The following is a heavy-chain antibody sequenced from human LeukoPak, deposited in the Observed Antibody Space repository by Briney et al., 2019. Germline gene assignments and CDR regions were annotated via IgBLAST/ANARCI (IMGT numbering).Heavy chain of an antibody. V-gene: IGHV3-9*01. D-gene: IGHD3-10*01. J-gene: IGHJ4*02. Sequence: GRSLRLSCAASGFTFDDYAMHWVRQAPGKGLEWVSGISWNSGSIGYADSVKGRFTISRDNAKNSLYLQMNSLRAEDTAVYYCAKAYGSGLGVDYWGQGTLVTVSS. CDR1: GFTFDDYA. CDR2: ISWNSGSI. CDR3: AKAYGSGLGVDY.